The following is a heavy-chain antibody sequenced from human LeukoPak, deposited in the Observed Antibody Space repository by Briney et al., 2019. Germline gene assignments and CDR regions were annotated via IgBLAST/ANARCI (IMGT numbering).Heavy chain of an antibody. D-gene: IGHD1-26*01. V-gene: IGHV1-69*02. CDR1: GGSLNSHI. J-gene: IGHJ5*02. CDR3: ARVNLRGSQYNWFDP. CDR2: ITPVIDVS. Sequence: SVKVSYKASGGSLNSHIFTWVRQAPGQGLEWMGKITPVIDVSKYAQKFQGRLTITADKSTATVYMELSGLKSDDTAVYYCARVNLRGSQYNWFDPWGQGTLVTVSS.